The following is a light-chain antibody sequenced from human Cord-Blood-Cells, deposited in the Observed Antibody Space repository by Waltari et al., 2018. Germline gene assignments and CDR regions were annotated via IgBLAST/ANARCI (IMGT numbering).Light chain of an antibody. J-gene: IGKJ3*01. CDR2: GAS. V-gene: IGKV3-15*01. CDR3: QQYNNWPPLFT. Sequence: EIVMTQSPATLSVSPGERATLSCRASQSVSSNLARYQQKPGQAPRLLIYGASTRATGIPARFSGSGSGTEFTLTISSLQSEDFAVYYCQQYNNWPPLFTFGPGTKVDIK. CDR1: QSVSSN.